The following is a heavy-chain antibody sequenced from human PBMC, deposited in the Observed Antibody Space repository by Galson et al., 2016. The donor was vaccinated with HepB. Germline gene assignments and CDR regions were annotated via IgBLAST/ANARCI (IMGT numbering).Heavy chain of an antibody. D-gene: IGHD2-15*01. CDR2: IDPSGSYT. Sequence: QSGAEVKKPGESLRISCKTSGYSFTSYWISWVRQMPGNGLEWMGRIDPSGSYTKYSPSFRGHVTISVDKSTSTAYLEFTSLKSSDNAMYYCAPHCSGGRCYHPDYWGQGTLVTVSS. CDR1: GYSFTSYW. V-gene: IGHV5-10-1*01. CDR3: APHCSGGRCYHPDY. J-gene: IGHJ4*02.